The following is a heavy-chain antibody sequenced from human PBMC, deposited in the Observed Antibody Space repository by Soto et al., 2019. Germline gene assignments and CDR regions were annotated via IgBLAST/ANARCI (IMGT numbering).Heavy chain of an antibody. D-gene: IGHD4-17*01. CDR2: IYHSGST. J-gene: IGHJ3*02. Sequence: SETLSLTCTVSGGSISSYYWSWIRQPPGKGLEWIGNIYHSGSTYYNASLKSRVTISVDRSKNQFSLKLSSVTAADTAVYYCGRGDYANAFDIWGQGTMVPVSS. V-gene: IGHV4-59*12. CDR3: GRGDYANAFDI. CDR1: GGSISSYY.